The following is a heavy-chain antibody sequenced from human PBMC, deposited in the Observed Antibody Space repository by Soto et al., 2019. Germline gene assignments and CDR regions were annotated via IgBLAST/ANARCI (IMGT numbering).Heavy chain of an antibody. CDR2: ISAYNGNT. J-gene: IGHJ4*02. CDR1: GYTFTTYG. V-gene: IGHV1-18*01. D-gene: IGHD6-19*01. CDR3: ARDRSSGWFVY. Sequence: ASVKVSCKASGYTFTTYGVIWVRQAPGQGLEWMGWISAYNGNTNYAQNFQGRVTLTTDTSTSTAYMELRSLRSDDAAVYYCARDRSSGWFVYWGQGTLVTVSS.